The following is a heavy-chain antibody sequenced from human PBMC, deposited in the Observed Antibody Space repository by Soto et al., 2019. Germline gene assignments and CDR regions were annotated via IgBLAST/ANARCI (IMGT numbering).Heavy chain of an antibody. Sequence: SETLSLTCTVSGGSISNYYWSWFRQTPGKGLEWIGYVHDSWGSNYNPSLKSRVAISLDTSKSQFSLKLTSVTATDTAVYYCARQGFGALHGLVDFWAQGTTVTVSS. J-gene: IGHJ6*02. D-gene: IGHD3-10*01. V-gene: IGHV4-59*08. CDR2: VHDSWGS. CDR3: ARQGFGALHGLVDF. CDR1: GGSISNYY.